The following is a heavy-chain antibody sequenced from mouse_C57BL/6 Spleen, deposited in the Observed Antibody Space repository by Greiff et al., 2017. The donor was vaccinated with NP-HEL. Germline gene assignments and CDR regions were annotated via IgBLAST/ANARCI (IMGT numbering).Heavy chain of an antibody. D-gene: IGHD4-1*01. CDR2: IYPGSGCT. Sequence: VQLQQPGAELVKPGASVKMSCKASGYTFTSYWITWVKQRPGQGLEWIGDIYPGSGCTNYNEKFKSKATLTVDTSSSPAYLQLRSLTSEDSAVYYCARSFTGTGAYWGQGTLVTVSA. V-gene: IGHV1-55*01. CDR3: ARSFTGTGAY. CDR1: GYTFTSYW. J-gene: IGHJ3*01.